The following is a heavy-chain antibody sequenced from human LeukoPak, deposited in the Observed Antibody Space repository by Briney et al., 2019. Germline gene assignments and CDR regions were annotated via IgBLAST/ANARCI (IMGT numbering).Heavy chain of an antibody. J-gene: IGHJ6*02. CDR2: ISNSGST. D-gene: IGHD3-3*01. CDR1: GGSMSNYY. Sequence: SETLSLTCTVSGGSMSNYYWSWIRQPAGKGLEWIGRISNSGSTNYNPSLKSRVTISVDTSKNQFSLKLSSVTAADTAVYYCARDRYYDFWSGEPYGMDVWGQGTTVTVSS. CDR3: ARDRYYDFWSGEPYGMDV. V-gene: IGHV4-4*07.